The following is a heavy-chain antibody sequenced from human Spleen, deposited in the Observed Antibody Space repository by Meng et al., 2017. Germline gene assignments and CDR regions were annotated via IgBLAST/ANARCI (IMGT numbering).Heavy chain of an antibody. J-gene: IGHJ4*02. CDR2: INHSGST. CDR3: ARGPTTMAHDFDY. Sequence: QVQTQQWGEGRLNPSETLSLTCACSGGSFSDYYWSWIRQPPGKGLEWIGEINHSGSTNYNPSLESRATISVDTSQNNLSLKLSSVTAADSAVYYCARGPTTMAHDFDYWGQGTLVTVSS. CDR1: GGSFSDYY. V-gene: IGHV4-34*01. D-gene: IGHD4-11*01.